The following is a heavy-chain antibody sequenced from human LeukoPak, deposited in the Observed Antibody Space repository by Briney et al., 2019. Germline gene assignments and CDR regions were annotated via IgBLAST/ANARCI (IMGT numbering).Heavy chain of an antibody. V-gene: IGHV4-59*01. J-gene: IGHJ6*03. D-gene: IGHD2-15*01. CDR3: ATTRRGYCSGGSCYSRYYYYYYMDI. CDR1: GGSISSYY. CDR2: IYYSGST. Sequence: SETLSLTCTVSGGSISSYYWSWIRQPPGKGLEWIGYIYYSGSTNYNPSLKSRVTISVDTSKNQFSLKLSSVTAADTAVYYCATTRRGYCSGGSCYSRYYYYYYMDIWGKGTTVTVSS.